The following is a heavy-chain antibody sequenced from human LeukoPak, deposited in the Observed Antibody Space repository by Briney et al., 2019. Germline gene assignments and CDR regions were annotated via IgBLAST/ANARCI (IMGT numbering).Heavy chain of an antibody. Sequence: PGGSLRLSCAASGFTFSTYSMNWVRQAPGKGLEWVSSITTSRSGTYIYYGDSVTGRFTISRDNAKNSLYLQMNSLRADDTAVYYCARALGDQPNYYYGMDVWGQGTTLSVS. V-gene: IGHV3-21*01. CDR2: ITTSRSGTYI. CDR1: GFTFSTYS. J-gene: IGHJ6*02. CDR3: ARALGDQPNYYYGMDV. D-gene: IGHD2-2*01.